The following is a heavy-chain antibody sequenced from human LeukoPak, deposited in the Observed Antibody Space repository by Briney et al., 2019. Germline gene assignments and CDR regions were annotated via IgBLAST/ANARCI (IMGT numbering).Heavy chain of an antibody. J-gene: IGHJ6*03. V-gene: IGHV3-23*01. CDR2: ISGSGGST. CDR3: AKGGGYEAQYYYYYLDV. D-gene: IGHD5-12*01. CDR1: GFTFSSYA. Sequence: GGSLRLSCAASGFTFSSYAMSWVRQAPGKGLEWVSGISGSGGSTDYADSVKGRFTISRDNSKNTLYLQMKSLRAEDTAVYYCAKGGGYEAQYYYYYLDVWGKGTTVTISS.